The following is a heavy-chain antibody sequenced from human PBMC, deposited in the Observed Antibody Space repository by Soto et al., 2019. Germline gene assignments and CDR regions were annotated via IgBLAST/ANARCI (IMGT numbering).Heavy chain of an antibody. V-gene: IGHV1-69*06. CDR3: SKAAKRYFDK. J-gene: IGHJ4*02. CDR2: IIPVLGPA. Sequence: QVQLVQSGAEVKKPGSSVKVSCTASGTTFNTFAISWVRQAPGQGLEWMGGIIPVLGPAFYSQKFQGRVTITTDKSTNTAYLELSRLRSEDTAGYYCSKAAKRYFDKWGQGTLVTVSS. CDR1: GTTFNTFA.